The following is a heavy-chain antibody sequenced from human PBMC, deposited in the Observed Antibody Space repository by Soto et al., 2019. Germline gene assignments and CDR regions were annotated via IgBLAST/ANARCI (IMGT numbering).Heavy chain of an antibody. CDR2: MYYSGNS. D-gene: IGHD3-3*01. J-gene: IGHJ5*02. CDR3: ARQSLVRIFAVAISWFDP. V-gene: IGHV4-39*01. Sequence: QLQLQESGPGLVKPSETLSLTCTVSGASISSSSYYWGWIRQPPGKGLEWVGSMYYSGNSYYNPSLRSRVTRSVDTSKHQLSLTLSSVTAADTAVYYCARQSLVRIFAVAISWFDPWGQGTQVTVSS. CDR1: GASISSSSYY.